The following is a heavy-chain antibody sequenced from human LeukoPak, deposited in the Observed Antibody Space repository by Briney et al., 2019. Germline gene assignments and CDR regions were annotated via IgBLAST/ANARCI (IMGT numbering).Heavy chain of an antibody. V-gene: IGHV4-39*01. CDR3: ARSEEKWELRTGTRGLDSNDAFDI. CDR2: IYYSGST. D-gene: IGHD1-26*01. CDR1: GGSISSSSYY. J-gene: IGHJ3*02. Sequence: SETLSLTCTVSGGSISSSSYYWGWIRQPPGKGLEWIGSIYYSGSTYYNPSLKSRVTISVDTSKNQFSLQLNSVTPEDTAVYYCARSEEKWELRTGTRGLDSNDAFDIWGQGTMVTVSS.